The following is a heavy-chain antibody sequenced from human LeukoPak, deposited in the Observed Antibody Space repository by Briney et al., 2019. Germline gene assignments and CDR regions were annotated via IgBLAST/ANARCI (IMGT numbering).Heavy chain of an antibody. CDR3: ARAVGRGDYYYYMDV. CDR2: ISSSSSYI. V-gene: IGHV3-21*01. J-gene: IGHJ6*03. D-gene: IGHD1-26*01. Sequence: PGGSLRLSCAASGFTFSSYSMNWVRQAPGKGLEWVSSISSSSSYIYYADSVKGRFTISRDNAKNSLYLQMNSLRAEDTAVYYCARAVGRGDYYYYMDVWGKGTTVTVSS. CDR1: GFTFSSYS.